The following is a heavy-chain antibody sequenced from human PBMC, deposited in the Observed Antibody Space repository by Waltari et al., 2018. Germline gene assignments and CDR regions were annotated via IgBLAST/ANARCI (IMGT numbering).Heavy chain of an antibody. Sequence: HVQLQESGPGLVKASETLSLTCSVSGASINRHYWNWIRQPPGKGLEWIGYVYYTGTTKYNPSLTGRVTISLDSSNHCSLKLTSVTARDTAVYYCARGYDILTGWFDPWGQGTLVTVSS. V-gene: IGHV4-59*11. J-gene: IGHJ5*02. D-gene: IGHD3-9*01. CDR1: GASINRHY. CDR2: VYYTGTT. CDR3: ARGYDILTGWFDP.